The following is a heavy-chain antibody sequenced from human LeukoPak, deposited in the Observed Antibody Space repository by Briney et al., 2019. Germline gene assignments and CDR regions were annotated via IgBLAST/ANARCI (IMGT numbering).Heavy chain of an antibody. CDR2: ISYDGSNK. CDR3: AKDNGGSLDY. V-gene: IGHV3-30*18. Sequence: GRSLRLSCAASGFTFSSYGMPWVRQAPGKGLEWVAVISYDGSNKYYADSVKGRFTISRDNSKNTLYLQMNSLRAEDTAVYYCAKDNGGSLDYWGQGTLVTVSS. CDR1: GFTFSSYG. J-gene: IGHJ4*02. D-gene: IGHD2-8*01.